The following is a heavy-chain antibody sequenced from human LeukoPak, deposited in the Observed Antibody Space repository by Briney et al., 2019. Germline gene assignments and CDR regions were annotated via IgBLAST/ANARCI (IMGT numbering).Heavy chain of an antibody. CDR3: ARGSAFYDSSGYLSYYFDY. CDR2: IIPIFGTA. V-gene: IGHV1-69*05. D-gene: IGHD3-22*01. Sequence: VASVKVSCKASGGTFSSYAISWVRQAPGQGLEWMGGIIPIFGTANYAQKFQGRVTITTDESTSTAYMELSSLRSEDTAVYYCARGSAFYDSSGYLSYYFDYWGQGTLLTVSS. CDR1: GGTFSSYA. J-gene: IGHJ4*02.